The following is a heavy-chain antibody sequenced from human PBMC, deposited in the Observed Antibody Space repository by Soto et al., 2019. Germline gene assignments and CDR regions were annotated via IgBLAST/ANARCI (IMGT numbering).Heavy chain of an antibody. J-gene: IGHJ4*02. D-gene: IGHD2-15*01. CDR1: GYTFTSYG. CDR3: ASGYCSGGSCYPFPDYFDY. CDR2: ISAYNGNT. V-gene: IGHV1-18*04. Sequence: QVQLVQSGAEVKKPGASVKVSCKASGYTFTSYGISWVRQAPGQGLEWMGWISAYNGNTNYAQKLQGRVTMTTDTSTSTAYMELRSLRSDDTAVYYCASGYCSGGSCYPFPDYFDYWGQGTLVTVSS.